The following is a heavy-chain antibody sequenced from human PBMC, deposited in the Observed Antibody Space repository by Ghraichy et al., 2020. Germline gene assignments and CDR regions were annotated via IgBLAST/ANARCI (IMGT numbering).Heavy chain of an antibody. CDR2: LQSGGST. V-gene: IGHV3-53*01. Sequence: GGSLRLSCAASGFTVSSNNMSWVRQAPGKGLKWVSILQSGGSTYYADSVKGRFTISRDNSKNTLYLQMNSLRAEYTAVYHCARGGALDIWGQGTMVTVSS. D-gene: IGHD1-26*01. CDR1: GFTVSSNN. CDR3: ARGGALDI. J-gene: IGHJ3*02.